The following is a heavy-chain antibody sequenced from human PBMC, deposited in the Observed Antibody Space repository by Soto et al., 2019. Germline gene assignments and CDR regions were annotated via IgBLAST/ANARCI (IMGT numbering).Heavy chain of an antibody. V-gene: IGHV1-24*01. Sequence: WASENLSRKVSGYTIPEPSMHWVRQAPGKGHEWMGGFDPEDGETIYAQKFQGRVTMTEDTSTDTAYMELSSLRSEDTAVYYCATGPFAEAPCFFYWF. J-gene: IGHJ5*01. CDR3: ATGPFAEAPCFFYWF. CDR1: GYTIPEPS. D-gene: IGHD3-3*01. CDR2: FDPEDGET.